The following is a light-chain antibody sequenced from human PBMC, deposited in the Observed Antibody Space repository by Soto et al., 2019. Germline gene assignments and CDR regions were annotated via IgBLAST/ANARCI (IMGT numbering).Light chain of an antibody. CDR3: QQYSTLWT. V-gene: IGKV1-5*01. Sequence: DIQMTQSPSTLSASVVDRGPVTFRASQNLNTDLAWYQQKPGKVPNLLIYHASSLVTGVPSRFSGSGSGTEFTLTISSLQPDDFAAYYCQQYSTLWTFGQGTKVDTK. CDR2: HAS. CDR1: QNLNTD. J-gene: IGKJ1*01.